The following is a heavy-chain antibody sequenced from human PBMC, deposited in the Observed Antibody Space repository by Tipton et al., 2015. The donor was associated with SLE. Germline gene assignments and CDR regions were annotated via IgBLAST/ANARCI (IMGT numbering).Heavy chain of an antibody. CDR1: GGSISSHY. D-gene: IGHD1-7*01. V-gene: IGHV4-59*11. CDR3: ARTYITGTTPFDY. CDR2: IYYSGST. Sequence: TLSLTCTVSGGSISSHYWSWIRQPPGKGLEWIGYIYYSGSTNYNPSLKSRVTISVDTSKNQFSLKLSSVTAADTAVYYCARTYITGTTPFDYWGQGTLVTVSS. J-gene: IGHJ4*02.